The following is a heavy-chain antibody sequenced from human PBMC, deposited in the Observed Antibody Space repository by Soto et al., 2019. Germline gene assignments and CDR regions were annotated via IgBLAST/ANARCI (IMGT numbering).Heavy chain of an antibody. CDR3: AKDPPTYYDFWSGYHDYYGMDV. V-gene: IGHV3-23*01. D-gene: IGHD3-3*01. CDR1: GFTFSSYA. CDR2: ISGSGGST. J-gene: IGHJ6*02. Sequence: LRLSCAASGFTFSSYAMSWVRQAPGKGLEWVSAISGSGGSTYYADSVKGRFTISRDNSKNTLYLQMNSLRAEDTAVYYCAKDPPTYYDFWSGYHDYYGMDVWGQGTTVTV.